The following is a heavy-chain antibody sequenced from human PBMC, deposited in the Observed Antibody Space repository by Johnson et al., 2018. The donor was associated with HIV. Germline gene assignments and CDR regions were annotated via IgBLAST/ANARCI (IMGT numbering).Heavy chain of an antibody. V-gene: IGHV3-30*04. CDR1: GFTFSSYA. CDR3: AREGPSERAGFDI. J-gene: IGHJ3*02. Sequence: QVQLVESGGGVVQPGRSLRLSCAASGFTFSSYAMHWVRQAPGKGLEWVAVISYDGSNKYYADSVKGRFTISRDNSKNTLYLQMNSLRAEDMAVYYCAREGPSERAGFDIWGQGTMVTVSS. CDR2: ISYDGSNK.